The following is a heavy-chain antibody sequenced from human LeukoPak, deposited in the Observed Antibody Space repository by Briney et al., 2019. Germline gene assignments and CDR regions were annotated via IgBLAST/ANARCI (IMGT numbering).Heavy chain of an antibody. Sequence: ASVKVSCKASGYTFTGYYIHWVRQAPGQGLEWVGWMNPNSGGTNYAQKFQGRVTMTRDTSISTAYMELSRLRSDDTAVYYCARGGSGSYFSWLDPWGQGTLVTVSS. V-gene: IGHV1-2*02. CDR3: ARGGSGSYFSWLDP. CDR2: MNPNSGGT. CDR1: GYTFTGYY. J-gene: IGHJ5*02. D-gene: IGHD3-10*01.